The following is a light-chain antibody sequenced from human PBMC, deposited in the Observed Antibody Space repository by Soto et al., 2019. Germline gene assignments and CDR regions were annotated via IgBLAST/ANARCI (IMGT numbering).Light chain of an antibody. CDR1: QGIRNL. V-gene: IGKV1D-16*01. J-gene: IGKJ5*01. Sequence: DIQITQSPSSLSASVGDRVTITCRASQGIRNLLVWYQQKPEKAPKSLIYGTSNLESGVPSRFSGSGSGTDYTLTISSLQPEDFATYYCQQYDSYPITFGQGTRLEIK. CDR2: GTS. CDR3: QQYDSYPIT.